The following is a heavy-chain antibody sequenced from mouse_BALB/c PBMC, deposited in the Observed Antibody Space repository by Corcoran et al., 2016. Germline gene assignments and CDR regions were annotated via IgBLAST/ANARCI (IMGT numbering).Heavy chain of an antibody. CDR2: INPYNGGT. D-gene: IGHD1-1*01. Sequence: EVQLQQSGPELVKPGASMKISCKASGYSFTGYSMNWVKQSHGKNLEWIGLINPYNGGTSYNQKFKGKATLTGDKSSSTAYMELLSLTSEDCAVYYCARHYGRNHAWFAYWGQGTLVTVSS. CDR1: GYSFTGYS. CDR3: ARHYGRNHAWFAY. V-gene: IGHV1-26*01. J-gene: IGHJ3*01.